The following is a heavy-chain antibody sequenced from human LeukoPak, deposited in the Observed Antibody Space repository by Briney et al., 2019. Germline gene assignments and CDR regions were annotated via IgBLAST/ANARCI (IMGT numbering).Heavy chain of an antibody. CDR1: GVTFSADA. Sequence: PGGSLRLSCEASGVTFSADAMTWVRQAPGKGLEWVSSIEIDNKPHYSESVKGRFAISRDNSKNTLFLQLHNLRVEDTALYYCARDLHYYVAMDGWGQGATVIVS. CDR2: IEIDNKP. J-gene: IGHJ6*02. D-gene: IGHD3-10*02. V-gene: IGHV3-23*05. CDR3: ARDLHYYVAMDG.